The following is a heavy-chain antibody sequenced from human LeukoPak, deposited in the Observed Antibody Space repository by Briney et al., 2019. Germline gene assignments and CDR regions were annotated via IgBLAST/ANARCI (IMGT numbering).Heavy chain of an antibody. CDR1: GYTFTGYY. V-gene: IGHV1-2*02. CDR2: INPNSGGT. Sequence: ASVKVSCKASGYTFTGYYMHWVRQPPGQGREWMGWINPNSGGTNYAQKFQGRVTMTRDTSISTAYMELSRLRSDDTAVYYCARDGYTAIYYYGMDVWGQGTTVTVSS. J-gene: IGHJ6*02. D-gene: IGHD5-18*01. CDR3: ARDGYTAIYYYGMDV.